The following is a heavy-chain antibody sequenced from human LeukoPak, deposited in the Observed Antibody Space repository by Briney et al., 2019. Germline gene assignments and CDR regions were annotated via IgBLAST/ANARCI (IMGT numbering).Heavy chain of an antibody. V-gene: IGHV4-59*11. CDR1: GASISSHY. J-gene: IGHJ3*02. CDR2: IYYSGST. D-gene: IGHD3-22*01. Sequence: SETLSLTCTVSGASISSHYWSWIRQPPGKGLEWIGYIYYSGSTNYNPSLKSRVTISVDTSKNQFSLKLSSVTAADTAVYYCARDKKDYYDSSGYYYFAFDIWGQGTMVNVSS. CDR3: ARDKKDYYDSSGYYYFAFDI.